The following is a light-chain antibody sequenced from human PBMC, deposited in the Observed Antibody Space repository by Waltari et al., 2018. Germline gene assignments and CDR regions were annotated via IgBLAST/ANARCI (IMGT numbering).Light chain of an antibody. V-gene: IGKV4-1*01. Sequence: IVMTQSPDSLPVSLGERATMNCKSSQSVLYSSNNKNYLAWYQQKPGQPPKLLIHWASTRESGVPDRFSGSGSGTDFTLTISSLQAEDVAVYYCQQYYSALWTFGQGTKVEIK. CDR2: WAS. CDR1: QSVLYSSNNKNY. J-gene: IGKJ1*01. CDR3: QQYYSALWT.